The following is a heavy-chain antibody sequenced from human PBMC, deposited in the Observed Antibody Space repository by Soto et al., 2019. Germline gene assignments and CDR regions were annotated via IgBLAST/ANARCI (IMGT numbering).Heavy chain of an antibody. V-gene: IGHV3-23*01. CDR2: ISGSGDST. J-gene: IGHJ4*02. Sequence: EVQLLESGGGLVQPAGSLRLSCAASGFTFSSYAMNWVRQAPGKGLEWVSVISGSGDSTYYADSVKGRFTISRDNSKNTLYLQMNSLRAEDTAVYYCARRSSGWYFDYWGQGTLVTVSS. CDR3: ARRSSGWYFDY. CDR1: GFTFSSYA. D-gene: IGHD6-19*01.